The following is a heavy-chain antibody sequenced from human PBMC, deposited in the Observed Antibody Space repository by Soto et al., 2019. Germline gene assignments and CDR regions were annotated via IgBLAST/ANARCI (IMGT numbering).Heavy chain of an antibody. CDR2: INPSGGST. CDR1: GYTFTSYY. Sequence: ASVKVSCKASGYTFTSYYMHWVRQAPGQGLEWMGIINPSGGSTSYAQKFQGRVTMTRDTSTSTVYMELSSLRSEDTAVYYCVRVASGITIFGVVPPHYYYYMDVWGKGTTVTVSS. D-gene: IGHD3-3*01. J-gene: IGHJ6*03. V-gene: IGHV1-46*01. CDR3: VRVASGITIFGVVPPHYYYYMDV.